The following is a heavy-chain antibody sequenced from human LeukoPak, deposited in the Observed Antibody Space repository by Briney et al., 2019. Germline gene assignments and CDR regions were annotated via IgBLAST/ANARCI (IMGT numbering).Heavy chain of an antibody. CDR2: IYYSGST. D-gene: IGHD3-22*01. V-gene: IGHV4-34*01. J-gene: IGHJ2*01. Sequence: SETLSLTCAVYGGSFSGYYWGWLRQPPGKGLEWIGSIYYSGSTYYNPSLKSRVTISVDTSKNQFSLKLSSVTAADTAVYYCARVRDSSGYYRDWYFDLWGRGTLVTVSS. CDR3: ARVRDSSGYYRDWYFDL. CDR1: GGSFSGYY.